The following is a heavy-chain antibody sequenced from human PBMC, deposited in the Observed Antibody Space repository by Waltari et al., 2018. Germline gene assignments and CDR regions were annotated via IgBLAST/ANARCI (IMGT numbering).Heavy chain of an antibody. Sequence: EVQLVESGGVVVQPGGSLRLSCAASGFTFDDYTMHWVRQAPGKGLAWVSLISWDGGSTYYADSVKGRFTISRDNSKNSLYLQMNSLRTEDTALYYCAKDAVPAAIAYMDVWGKGTTVTVSS. CDR1: GFTFDDYT. J-gene: IGHJ6*03. V-gene: IGHV3-43*01. CDR2: ISWDGGST. D-gene: IGHD2-2*02. CDR3: AKDAVPAAIAYMDV.